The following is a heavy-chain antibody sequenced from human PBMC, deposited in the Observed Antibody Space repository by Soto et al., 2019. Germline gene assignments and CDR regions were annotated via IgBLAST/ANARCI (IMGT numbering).Heavy chain of an antibody. Sequence: QVQLQESGPGLVKPSQTLSLTCTVSGGSISSGGYYWSWIRQHPGKGLEWIGYIYYSGSTYYNTXXXXXXXXXXXXXXXXXXXXXXXXXXXXXXXXXXXXXVTPWGQGTLVTVSS. CDR1: GGSISSGGYY. V-gene: IGHV4-31*01. CDR2: IYYSGST. CDR3: XXXVTP. J-gene: IGHJ5*02.